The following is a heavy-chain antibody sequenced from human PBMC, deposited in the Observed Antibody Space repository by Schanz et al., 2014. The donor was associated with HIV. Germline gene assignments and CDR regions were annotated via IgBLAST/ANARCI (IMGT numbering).Heavy chain of an antibody. J-gene: IGHJ6*02. D-gene: IGHD3-16*01. V-gene: IGHV4-31*11. Sequence: QVQLQQWGAGLLKSSETLSLTCAVSGGSISSGGHFWSWIRQHPGKGLEWIGYIYYSGSTNYNPSLKRRVKISMDTSKNQFSLNLTLVTAADTAVYYCARGLARRLQNRGYYGLDVWGQGTSVTVSS. CDR2: IYYSGST. CDR3: ARGLARRLQNRGYYGLDV. CDR1: GGSISSGGHF.